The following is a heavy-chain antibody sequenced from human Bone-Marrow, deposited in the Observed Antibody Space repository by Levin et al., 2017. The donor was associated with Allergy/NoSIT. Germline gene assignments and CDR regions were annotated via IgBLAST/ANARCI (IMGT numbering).Heavy chain of an antibody. Sequence: GESLKISCAASGFTFSDYYMSWIRQAPGKGLEWVSYISSSSSYTNYADSVKGRFTISRDNAKNSLYLQMNSLRAEDTAVYYCARDRAPIYSGYDHAFDIWGQGTMVTVSS. J-gene: IGHJ3*02. CDR1: GFTFSDYY. CDR2: ISSSSSYT. D-gene: IGHD5-12*01. V-gene: IGHV3-11*05. CDR3: ARDRAPIYSGYDHAFDI.